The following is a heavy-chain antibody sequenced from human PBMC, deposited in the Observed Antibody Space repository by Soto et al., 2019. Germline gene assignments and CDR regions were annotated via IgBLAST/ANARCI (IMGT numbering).Heavy chain of an antibody. Sequence: EEQLVESGGGLVRPGGSLRLSCTVSGFTFSDHYMDWVRKAPGKGLEWVGRSRNKAKSYSTDYVASVKGRFTISRDDSKNSLYLQMDGLKTEDTAVYYCARPVAPAAGVVVPFEIWGQGTMVTVSS. J-gene: IGHJ3*02. CDR3: ARPVAPAAGVVVPFEI. V-gene: IGHV3-72*01. CDR1: GFTFSDHY. CDR2: SRNKAKSYST. D-gene: IGHD2-2*01.